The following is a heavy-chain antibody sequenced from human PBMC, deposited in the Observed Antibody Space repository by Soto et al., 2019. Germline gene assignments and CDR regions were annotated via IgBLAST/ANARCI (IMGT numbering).Heavy chain of an antibody. CDR2: IYPGDSDT. D-gene: IGHD4-17*01. CDR3: ALFTVTTSSVI. J-gene: IGHJ3*02. V-gene: IGHV5-51*01. CDR1: GYSLTSYW. Sequence: EESLKIPYKGSGYSLTSYWIGWVRQMPEKGQEWMGIIYPGDSDTRYSPSFQGQVTISADKTINTAYLQRSSLKASDTAMYFCALFTVTTSSVIWGQGILGTV.